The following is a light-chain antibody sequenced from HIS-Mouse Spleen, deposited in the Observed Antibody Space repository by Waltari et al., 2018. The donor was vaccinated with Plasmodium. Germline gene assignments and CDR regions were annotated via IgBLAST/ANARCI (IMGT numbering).Light chain of an antibody. J-gene: IGLJ2*01. V-gene: IGLV3-25*03. CDR3: QSADSSGTYRV. CDR2: KDS. CDR1: ALPKQY. Sequence: SYELTQPPSVSVSPGQTARITCSGDALPKQYAYWYQQKPGQAPVLVRDKDSERPSGIPERFSGASAGTTGTLTISGVQAEDEADYYCQSADSSGTYRVFGGGTKLTVL.